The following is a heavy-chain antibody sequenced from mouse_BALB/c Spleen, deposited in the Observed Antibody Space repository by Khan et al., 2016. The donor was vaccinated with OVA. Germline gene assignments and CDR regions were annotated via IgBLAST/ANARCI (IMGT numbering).Heavy chain of an antibody. V-gene: IGHV2-2*01. CDR2: IRSAGKT. CDR3: ARNSYMYDFTY. D-gene: IGHD2-14*01. Sequence: QMQLEESGPGLVRPSQTLSITCTVSGFSLTTYGVHWVRQSPGKGLEWLGVIRSAGKTDYNAAFISRLSITKDNSKSQVFFKMNSLQADDTAMYYCARNSYMYDFTYWGQGTLVTVSA. CDR1: GFSLTTYG. J-gene: IGHJ3*01.